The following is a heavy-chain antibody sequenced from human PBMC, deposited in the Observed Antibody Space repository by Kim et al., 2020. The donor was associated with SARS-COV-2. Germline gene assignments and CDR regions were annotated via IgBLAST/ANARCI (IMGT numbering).Heavy chain of an antibody. Sequence: GGSLRLSCAASGFTFSSYWMHWVRQAPGKGLVWVSRINSDGSSTSYADSVKGRFTISRDNAKNTLYLQMNSLRAEDTAVYYCARGIGYCSGGSCYTWFDPWGQGTLVTVSS. CDR3: ARGIGYCSGGSCYTWFDP. J-gene: IGHJ5*02. D-gene: IGHD2-15*01. CDR1: GFTFSSYW. V-gene: IGHV3-74*01. CDR2: INSDGSST.